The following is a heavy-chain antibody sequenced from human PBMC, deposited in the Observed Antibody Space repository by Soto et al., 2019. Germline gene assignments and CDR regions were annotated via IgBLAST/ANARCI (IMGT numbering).Heavy chain of an antibody. D-gene: IGHD1-26*01. J-gene: IGHJ6*02. CDR3: ARGIVGATYYYYGMDV. V-gene: IGHV1-18*01. Sequence: EASVKVSCKASGYTFTSYGISWVRQAPGQGLEWMGWISAYNGNTNYAQKLQGRVTMTTDTSTSTAYMELRSLRSDDTAVYYCARGIVGATYYYYGMDVWGQGTTVTVSS. CDR2: ISAYNGNT. CDR1: GYTFTSYG.